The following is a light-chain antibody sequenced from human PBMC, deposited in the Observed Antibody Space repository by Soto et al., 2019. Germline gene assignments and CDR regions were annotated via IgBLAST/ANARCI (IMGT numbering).Light chain of an antibody. CDR2: KAS. CDR3: QQYDTYWT. V-gene: IGKV1-5*03. Sequence: DIQMTQSPSTLSASVGDRVTITCRASQSIGSWLAWYQQKPGKDPKFLIYKASTLESGVPSRFSGSGSGTEFTLTIRSLQPDDFATYYCQQYDTYWTFGQGTKVEIK. CDR1: QSIGSW. J-gene: IGKJ1*01.